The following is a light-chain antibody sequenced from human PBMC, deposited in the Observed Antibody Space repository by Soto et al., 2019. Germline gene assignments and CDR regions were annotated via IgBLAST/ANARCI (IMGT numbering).Light chain of an antibody. CDR3: QSYDSSNVV. CDR2: EDN. V-gene: IGLV6-57*04. Sequence: NFMLTQPHSVSESPGKTVTISCTRSSGSIASNYVQWYQQRPGSAPTTVIYEDNQRPSGVPDRFSGSIDSSSNSASLAISGLETEDEADYYGQSYDSSNVVFGGGTKLTVL. J-gene: IGLJ2*01. CDR1: SGSIASNY.